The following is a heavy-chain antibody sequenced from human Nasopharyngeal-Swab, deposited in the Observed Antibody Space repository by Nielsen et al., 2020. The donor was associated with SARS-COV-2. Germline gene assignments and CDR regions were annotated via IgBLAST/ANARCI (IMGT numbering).Heavy chain of an antibody. CDR2: IYYSGST. Sequence: PGKGLEWIGYIYYSGSTYYNPSLKSRVTISVDTSKNQFSLKLSSVTAADTAVYYCARSDVGYCSGGSCYPLFGAFDIWGQGTMVTVSS. V-gene: IGHV4-31*02. J-gene: IGHJ3*02. CDR3: ARSDVGYCSGGSCYPLFGAFDI. D-gene: IGHD2-15*01.